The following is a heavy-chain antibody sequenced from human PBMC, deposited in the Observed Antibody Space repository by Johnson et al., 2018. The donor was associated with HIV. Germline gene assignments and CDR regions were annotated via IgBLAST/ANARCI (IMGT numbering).Heavy chain of an antibody. CDR3: ARDDTGYSSSFDAFDV. J-gene: IGHJ3*01. CDR2: ASGSGGTT. Sequence: QVQLVESGGGLVKPGGSLRLSCAASRFTFSDYYMSWIRQTPGKGLEWVSGASGSGGTTYYADSVKGRFTISRDNARDTLYLQMNSLRAEDTAVYYCARDDTGYSSSFDAFDVWGQGTMVTVSS. D-gene: IGHD6-13*01. V-gene: IGHV3-11*01. CDR1: RFTFSDYY.